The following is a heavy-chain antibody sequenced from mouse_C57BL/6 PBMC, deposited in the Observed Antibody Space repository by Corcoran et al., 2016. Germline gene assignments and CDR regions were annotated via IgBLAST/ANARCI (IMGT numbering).Heavy chain of an antibody. CDR1: GYSFTGYY. D-gene: IGHD1-1*01. CDR2: INPSTGGT. J-gene: IGHJ4*01. Sequence: EVQLQQSGPGLVKPGASVKISCKASGYSFTGYYMNWVKQSPEKSLEWIGEINPSTGGTTYNQKFKAKATLTVDKSSSTAYMQLKSLTSEDSAVYYCARTSRLLRYYAMDYWGQGTSVTVSS. V-gene: IGHV1-42*01. CDR3: ARTSRLLRYYAMDY.